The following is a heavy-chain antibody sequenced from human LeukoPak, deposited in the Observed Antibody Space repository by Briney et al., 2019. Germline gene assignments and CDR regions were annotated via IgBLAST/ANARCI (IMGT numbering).Heavy chain of an antibody. CDR2: IYYSGST. CDR3: ARLRYYYDSSAYSLDY. V-gene: IGHV4-59*08. D-gene: IGHD3-22*01. Sequence: PSETLSLTCTVSGGSISSYYWSWIRQPPGKGLEWIGYIYYSGSTNCNPSLKSRVTVSVDTSKNQFSLKLSSVTATDTAVYYCARLRYYYDSSAYSLDYWGQGTLVTVSS. J-gene: IGHJ4*02. CDR1: GGSISSYY.